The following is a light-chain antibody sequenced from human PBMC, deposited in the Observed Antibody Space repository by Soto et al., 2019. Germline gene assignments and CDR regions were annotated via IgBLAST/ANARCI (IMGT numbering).Light chain of an antibody. Sequence: DIQMTQSPSSLSASVGDRVTITFRASQSISSYLNWYQQKPGKAPKLLIYAASSLQSGVPSRFSGSGSGTDFTLTISSLQPEDFATYYCQQSYSTPRTFGPGTKVDL. J-gene: IGKJ3*01. CDR3: QQSYSTPRT. CDR1: QSISSY. CDR2: AAS. V-gene: IGKV1-39*01.